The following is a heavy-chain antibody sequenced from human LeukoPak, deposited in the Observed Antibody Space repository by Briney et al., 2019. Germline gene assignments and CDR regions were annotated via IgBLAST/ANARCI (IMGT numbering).Heavy chain of an antibody. J-gene: IGHJ4*02. Sequence: GGSLRLSCAASGVTFSGYSMNWVRQAPGKGLEWVSALNGDNTYYADSVKGRFTVSRDNSKNTLYLQMNSLRAEDTAVYYCARGMEEGAVAGTGFDYWGQGTLVTVSS. V-gene: IGHV3-66*02. D-gene: IGHD6-19*01. CDR1: GVTFSGYS. CDR3: ARGMEEGAVAGTGFDY. CDR2: LNGDNT.